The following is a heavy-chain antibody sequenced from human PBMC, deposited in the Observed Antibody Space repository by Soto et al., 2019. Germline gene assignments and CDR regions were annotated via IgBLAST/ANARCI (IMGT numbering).Heavy chain of an antibody. J-gene: IGHJ4*02. CDR1: GYTFTSYD. CDR2: MNPNSGNT. Sequence: ASVKVSCKASGYTFTSYDINWVRQATGQGLEWMGWMNPNSGNTGYAQKFQGRVTMTRNTSISTAYMELSSLRSEDTAVYYCARGLRPRYYYDSSGYSHIDYWGQGTLVTVPQ. CDR3: ARGLRPRYYYDSSGYSHIDY. D-gene: IGHD3-22*01. V-gene: IGHV1-8*01.